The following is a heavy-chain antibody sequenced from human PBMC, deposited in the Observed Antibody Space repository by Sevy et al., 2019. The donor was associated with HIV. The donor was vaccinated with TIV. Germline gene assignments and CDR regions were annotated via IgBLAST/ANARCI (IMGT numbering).Heavy chain of an antibody. Sequence: GGSLRLSCVASGLTVGSLSINWVRQAPGKGLEWFSLIYSAGTTFYSDSVKGRFTISRDNSNNTLDLQMNSLRAEDTAIYYCARLKGASSSYAMDVWGQGTTVTVSS. J-gene: IGHJ6*02. CDR1: GLTVGSLS. CDR2: IYSAGTT. CDR3: ARLKGASSSYAMDV. V-gene: IGHV3-53*01. D-gene: IGHD2-2*01.